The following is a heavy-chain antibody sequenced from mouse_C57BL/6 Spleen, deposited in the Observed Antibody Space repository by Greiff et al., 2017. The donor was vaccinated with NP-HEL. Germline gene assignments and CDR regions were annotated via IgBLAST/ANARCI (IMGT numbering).Heavy chain of an antibody. Sequence: EVHLVESGGGLVQPGGSLSLSCAASGFTFTDYYMSWVRQPPGKALEWLGFIRNKANGYTTEYSASVKGRFTISRDNSQSILYLQMNALRAEDSATYYCARDDWAFAYWGQGTLVTVSA. CDR3: ARDDWAFAY. CDR2: IRNKANGYTT. CDR1: GFTFTDYY. D-gene: IGHD4-1*01. V-gene: IGHV7-3*01. J-gene: IGHJ3*01.